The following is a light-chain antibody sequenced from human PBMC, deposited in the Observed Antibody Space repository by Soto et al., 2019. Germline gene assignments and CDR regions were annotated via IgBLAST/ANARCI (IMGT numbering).Light chain of an antibody. CDR1: HSVRSKD. CDR3: LPFCSSPYT. Sequence: EIVLTQSPGPLSLSPGERVTLSCRASHSVRSKDLAWYQPKHGQAPRLLIYGAFSRATGIPDRSSGSGSGTDITLTISSLEPEDPAVVYWLPFCSSPYTFGQGTKLVI. V-gene: IGKV3-20*01. J-gene: IGKJ2*01. CDR2: GAF.